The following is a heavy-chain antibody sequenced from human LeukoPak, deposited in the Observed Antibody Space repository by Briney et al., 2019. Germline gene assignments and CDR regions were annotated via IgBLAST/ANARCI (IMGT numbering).Heavy chain of an antibody. CDR2: FYNSGST. CDR3: ARAGYSSGWYGWFDP. J-gene: IGHJ5*02. Sequence: PSDTLSLTCTVSGGSISSYYWSWIRQPPGKGLEWIGYFYNSGSTNYNPSLKSRVTTSVDTSKNQFSLKLSAVTAADTAIYYCARAGYSSGWYGWFDPWGQGTLVTVSS. CDR1: GGSISSYY. V-gene: IGHV4-59*08. D-gene: IGHD6-19*01.